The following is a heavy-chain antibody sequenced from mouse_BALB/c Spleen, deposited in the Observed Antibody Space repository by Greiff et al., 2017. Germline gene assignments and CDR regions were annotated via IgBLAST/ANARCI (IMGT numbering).Heavy chain of an antibody. V-gene: IGHV1S34*01. CDR3: ARGDDYEEFAD. Sequence: LVKTGASVKISCKASGYSFTGYYMHWVKQSHGKSLEWIGSISCYNGATSYNQKFKGKATFTVDTSSSTAYMQFNSLTSEDSAVYCCARGDDYEEFADWGEGTMVTVSA. CDR1: GYSFTGYY. CDR2: ISCYNGAT. J-gene: IGHJ3*01. D-gene: IGHD2-4*01.